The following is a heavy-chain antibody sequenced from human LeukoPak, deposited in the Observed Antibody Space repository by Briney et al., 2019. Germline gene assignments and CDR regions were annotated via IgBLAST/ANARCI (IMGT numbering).Heavy chain of an antibody. Sequence: GGSLRLSXAASGFTFSSYWMHWVRQAPGKGLVWVSRINRDGSTTNYADSVKGRFTMSRDNAKNTLYLQMNSLRGEDTAVYYCARDGLYGSGSYYNVDLDYWGQGTLVTVSS. CDR2: INRDGSTT. J-gene: IGHJ4*02. D-gene: IGHD3-10*01. CDR3: ARDGLYGSGSYYNVDLDY. V-gene: IGHV3-74*01. CDR1: GFTFSSYW.